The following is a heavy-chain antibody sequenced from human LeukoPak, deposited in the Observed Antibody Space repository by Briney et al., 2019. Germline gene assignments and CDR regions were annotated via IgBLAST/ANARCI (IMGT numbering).Heavy chain of an antibody. CDR2: INPNSGGT. J-gene: IGHJ5*02. CDR3: ARDFSRANWFDP. CDR1: GYTFTGYY. V-gene: IGHV1-2*02. Sequence: ASVKVSCKASGYTFTGYYMHWVRQAPGQGLEWMGWINPNSGGTNYAQKFQGRVTMTRDTSISTAYMELSRLRSDDTAVYYCARDFSRANWFDPWGQGTLVTVSS.